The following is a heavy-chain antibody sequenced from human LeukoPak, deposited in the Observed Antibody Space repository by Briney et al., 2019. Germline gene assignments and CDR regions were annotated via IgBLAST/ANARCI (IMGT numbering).Heavy chain of an antibody. D-gene: IGHD5-12*01. CDR3: ARATGVVATRGDYFDY. V-gene: IGHV3-72*01. Sequence: PGGSLRLSCAASGFTFSDHYMDWVRQAPGKALEWVGRTRNKANSYTTEYAASVKGRFTISRDDSKNSLYLQMNSLKTEDTAVYYCARATGVVATRGDYFDYWGQGTLVTVSS. J-gene: IGHJ4*02. CDR2: TRNKANSYTT. CDR1: GFTFSDHY.